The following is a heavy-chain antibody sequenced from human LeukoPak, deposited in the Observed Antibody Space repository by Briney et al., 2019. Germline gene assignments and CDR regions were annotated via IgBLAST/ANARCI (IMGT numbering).Heavy chain of an antibody. V-gene: IGHV3-7*03. J-gene: IGHJ4*02. CDR2: IKLDGSEK. CDR3: ARDQYDTWSRRGNFDS. D-gene: IGHD3-3*01. CDR1: GFTVSSNY. Sequence: PGGSLRLSCAASGFTVSSNYMSWVRQAPGKGLEWVANIKLDGSEKNYVDSVKGRFTISRDNTKNSLYLQMNNLRVEDTAVFYCARDQYDTWSRRGNFDSWGQGTLVIVSS.